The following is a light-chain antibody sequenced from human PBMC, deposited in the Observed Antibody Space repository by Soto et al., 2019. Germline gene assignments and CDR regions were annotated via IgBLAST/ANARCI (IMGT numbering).Light chain of an antibody. CDR3: QQYGDSLLT. CDR2: GAS. CDR1: QSVSSY. Sequence: EIVLTQSPATLSLSPGERATLSCRASQSVSSYLAWYQQKPGQAPRLLIYGASSRATGIADRFSGSGSGTDFTLTISRLEPEDFAVYYCQQYGDSLLTFGGGTKVDI. J-gene: IGKJ4*01. V-gene: IGKV3-20*01.